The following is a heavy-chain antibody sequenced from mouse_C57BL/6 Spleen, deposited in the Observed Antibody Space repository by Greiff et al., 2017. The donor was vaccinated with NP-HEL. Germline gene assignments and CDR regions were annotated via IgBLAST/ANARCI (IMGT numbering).Heavy chain of an antibody. V-gene: IGHV14-4*01. D-gene: IGHD1-1*01. CDR2: IDPENGDT. J-gene: IGHJ2*01. CDR3: TPNYYDSSYPDY. Sequence: EVQLQQSGAELVRPGASVKLSCTASGFNIKDDYMHWVKQRPEQGLEWIGWIDPENGDTEYASKFQGKATITADTSSNTAYLQLSSLTYEDTAVYYCTPNYYDSSYPDYWGQGTTLTVSS. CDR1: GFNIKDDY.